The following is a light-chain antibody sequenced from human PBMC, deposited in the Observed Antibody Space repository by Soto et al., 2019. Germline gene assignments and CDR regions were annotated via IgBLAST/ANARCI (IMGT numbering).Light chain of an antibody. CDR1: QSSSRN. CDR2: EAR. CDR3: QQSQCTPYT. J-gene: IGKJ2*01. Sequence: DIQLTQSPSSLSPSVGDRITLSCRAIQSSSRNLNWYQQMPGQAPSLLIYEARDLQSGVPGRFSGSGYGTEFNLSMSRLPPKDREAYDCQQSQCTPYTFGPVLKLEI. V-gene: IGKV1-39*01.